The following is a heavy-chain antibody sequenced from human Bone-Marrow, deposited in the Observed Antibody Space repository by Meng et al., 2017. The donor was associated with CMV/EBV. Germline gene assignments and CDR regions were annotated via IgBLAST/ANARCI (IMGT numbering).Heavy chain of an antibody. V-gene: IGHV3-23*01. CDR1: GFTFSSYA. CDR3: AITLRGYCSGGSCYEGSVDP. D-gene: IGHD2-15*01. Sequence: LSLTCAASGFTFSSYAMSWVRQAPGKGLEWVSGIRGGGDSTYYADSVKGRFTMSRDNSNNTLYLQMNSLRAEDTAVYYCAITLRGYCSGGSCYEGSVDPWGQGTLVTVSS. CDR2: IRGGGDST. J-gene: IGHJ5*02.